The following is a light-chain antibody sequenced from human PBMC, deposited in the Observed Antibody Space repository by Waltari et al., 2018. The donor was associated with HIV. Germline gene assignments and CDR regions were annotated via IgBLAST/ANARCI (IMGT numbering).Light chain of an antibody. Sequence: QSALTQPRSVSGSPGQSVTISCTGTSSDVGAYNYLSWYQQHPGKAPKLMIYDVTKRPSVVPDRFSGSKSGNTASLTISGLQAEDEADYYCCSYAGSSYVFGTGTNVTVL. CDR2: DVT. V-gene: IGLV2-11*01. J-gene: IGLJ1*01. CDR1: SSDVGAYNY. CDR3: CSYAGSSYV.